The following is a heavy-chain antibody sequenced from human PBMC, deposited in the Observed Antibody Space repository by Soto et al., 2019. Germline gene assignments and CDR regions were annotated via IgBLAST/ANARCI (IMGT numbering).Heavy chain of an antibody. CDR1: GFSLTSPGMC. CDR2: IERDDDDK. J-gene: IGHJ6*02. D-gene: IGHD1-20*01. CDR3: ARSIRGSRRFNGMDV. Sequence: GSGPTLVNPTETLTLTCTFSGFSLTSPGMCVSWIRQPPGKALEWLSLIERDDDDKYYSTSLKTRLTISKDTRKNQVVLTMANMDPADTGTYYCARSIRGSRRFNGMDVWGQGTTVTV. V-gene: IGHV2-70*13.